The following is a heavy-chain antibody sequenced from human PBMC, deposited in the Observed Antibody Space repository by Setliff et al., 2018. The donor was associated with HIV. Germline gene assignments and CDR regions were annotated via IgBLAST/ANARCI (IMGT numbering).Heavy chain of an antibody. CDR3: VRWGLPYGIDA. J-gene: IGHJ4*02. D-gene: IGHD3-16*01. CDR2: ISSSGGYI. V-gene: IGHV3-21*01. CDR1: GFTFSSYT. Sequence: GGSLRLSCAASGFTFSSYTINWVRQAPGEGLEWVSSISSSGGYIYYADSVKGRFTIFRDNSKNTVYLQMTSLRAEDTAVYYCVRWGLPYGIDAWGQGTLVTVSS.